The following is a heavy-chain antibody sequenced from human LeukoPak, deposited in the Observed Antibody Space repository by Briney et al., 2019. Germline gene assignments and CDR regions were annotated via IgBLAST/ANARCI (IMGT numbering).Heavy chain of an antibody. CDR2: IKQDGSEK. D-gene: IGHD5-18*01. Sequence: GGSLRLSCAASGFTFSSYWMSWVRQAPGKGLEWVANIKQDGSEKYYVDSVKGRFTISRDNAKNSLYLQMNSLRAEDTAVYYCARDTYSYGFVNYYYYMDVWGKGTTVTVS. CDR3: ARDTYSYGFVNYYYYMDV. CDR1: GFTFSSYW. V-gene: IGHV3-7*01. J-gene: IGHJ6*03.